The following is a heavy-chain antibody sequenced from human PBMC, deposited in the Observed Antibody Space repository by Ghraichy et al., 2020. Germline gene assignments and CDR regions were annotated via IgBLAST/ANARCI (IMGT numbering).Heavy chain of an antibody. CDR1: GGSISNYY. D-gene: IGHD3-10*01. CDR3: AREFVTIVRGVIFASNGFDY. J-gene: IGHJ4*02. CDR2: IHYSGST. Sequence: SETLSLTCTVSGGSISNYYWSWIRQPPGKGLEWIGDIHYSGSTKYNPSLKSRVTISIDTSKNKFSLRLNSVTAADTAVYYCAREFVTIVRGVIFASNGFDYWGQGTLVTVSS. V-gene: IGHV4-59*01.